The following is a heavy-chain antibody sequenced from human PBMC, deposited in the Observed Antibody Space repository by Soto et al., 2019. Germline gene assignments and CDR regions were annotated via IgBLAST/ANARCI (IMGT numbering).Heavy chain of an antibody. Sequence: SLKVSCKSSGGTFSSYAISWVRQAPGQGLEWMGGIIPIFGTANYAQKFQGRVTITADESTSTAYMELSSLRSEDTAVYYCARDQGYCSSTSCSIDYWGQGTLVTVSS. V-gene: IGHV1-69*13. CDR1: GGTFSSYA. CDR3: ARDQGYCSSTSCSIDY. J-gene: IGHJ4*02. CDR2: IIPIFGTA. D-gene: IGHD2-2*01.